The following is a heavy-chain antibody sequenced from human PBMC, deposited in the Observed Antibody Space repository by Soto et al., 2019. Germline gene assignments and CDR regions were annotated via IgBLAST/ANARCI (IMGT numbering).Heavy chain of an antibody. CDR2: IIPIFGTA. J-gene: IGHJ6*02. CDR1: GGTFSSYA. D-gene: IGHD6-6*01. V-gene: IGHV1-69*13. CDR3: ARKSTRIAARPRYYYGMDV. Sequence: SVKVSCKASGGTFSSYAISWVRQAPGQGLEWMGGIIPIFGTANYAQKFQGRVAITADESTSTAYMELSSLRSEDTAVYYCARKSTRIAARPRYYYGMDVWGQGTTVTVSS.